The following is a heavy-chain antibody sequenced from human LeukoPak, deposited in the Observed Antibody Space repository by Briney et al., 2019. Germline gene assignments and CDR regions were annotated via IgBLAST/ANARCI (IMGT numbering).Heavy chain of an antibody. CDR2: INPNSGGT. J-gene: IGHJ4*02. CDR1: GYTFTGYY. Sequence: GASVKVSCKASGYTFTGYYMHWVRQAPGQGLEWMGWINPNSGGTNYAQKFQGRVTMTRDTSISTAYMELSRLRSDDTAVYYCARDWGDYYDSSGYYLFDYWGQGTLVTVSS. V-gene: IGHV1-2*02. D-gene: IGHD3-22*01. CDR3: ARDWGDYYDSSGYYLFDY.